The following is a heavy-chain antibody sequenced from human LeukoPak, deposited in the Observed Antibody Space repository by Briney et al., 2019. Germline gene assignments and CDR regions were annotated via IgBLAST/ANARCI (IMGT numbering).Heavy chain of an antibody. Sequence: ASVTVSCKASGYTFTGYYMHWVRQAPGQGLEWMGWINPNSGGTNYAQKFQGRVTLTRDTSISTAYMELSRLRSDDTAVYYCARSGYCSSTNCYDVRDWGQGTLVTVSS. CDR3: ARSGYCSSTNCYDVRD. CDR2: INPNSGGT. D-gene: IGHD2-2*01. CDR1: GYTFTGYY. V-gene: IGHV1-2*02. J-gene: IGHJ4*02.